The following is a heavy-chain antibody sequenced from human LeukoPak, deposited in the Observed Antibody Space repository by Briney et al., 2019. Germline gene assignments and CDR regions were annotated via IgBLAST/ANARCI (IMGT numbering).Heavy chain of an antibody. CDR3: ARGRRAPKWLRLLIWAFDY. Sequence: SETLSLTCTVSGGSISSYYWSWIRQPPGKGLEWIGYIYYSGSTNYNPSLKSRVTISVDTSKNQFSLKLSSVTAADTAVYYCARGRRAPKWLRLLIWAFDYWGQGTLVTVSS. CDR1: GGSISSYY. CDR2: IYYSGST. V-gene: IGHV4-59*12. J-gene: IGHJ4*02. D-gene: IGHD5-12*01.